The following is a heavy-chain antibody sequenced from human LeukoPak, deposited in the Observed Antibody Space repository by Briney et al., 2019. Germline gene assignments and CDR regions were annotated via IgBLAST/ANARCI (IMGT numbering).Heavy chain of an antibody. CDR3: ARVAAARQSWFDP. CDR1: GYTFTGYY. Sequence: ASVKVSCKASGYTFTGYYMLWVRQAPGQGLEWMGWINPNSGGTNYAQKFQGRVTMTRDMSTSTVYMELSSLRSEDRAVYYCARVAAARQSWFDPWGQGTLVTVSS. CDR2: INPNSGGT. V-gene: IGHV1-2*02. D-gene: IGHD6-6*01. J-gene: IGHJ5*02.